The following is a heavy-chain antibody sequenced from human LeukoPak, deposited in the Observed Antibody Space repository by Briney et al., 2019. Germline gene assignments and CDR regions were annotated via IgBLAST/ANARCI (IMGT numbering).Heavy chain of an antibody. Sequence: SETLSLTCTVSGGSINDHYWTWIRQPAGRGLEWIGRIFGSGSTDYNPSLETRVAILIDTSKNQFSLNLNSVTAADTAVYYCARTSASQSSGDYDRYFDYWGQGTLVTISS. J-gene: IGHJ4*02. CDR1: GGSINDHY. V-gene: IGHV4-4*07. D-gene: IGHD4-17*01. CDR2: IFGSGST. CDR3: ARTSASQSSGDYDRYFDY.